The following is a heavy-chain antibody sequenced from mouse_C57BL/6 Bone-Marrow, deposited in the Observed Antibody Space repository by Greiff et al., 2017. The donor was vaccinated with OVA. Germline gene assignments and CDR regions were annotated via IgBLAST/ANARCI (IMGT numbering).Heavy chain of an antibody. J-gene: IGHJ3*01. Sequence: QVQLQQSEAELARPGASVKLSCKASGYTFTSYGISWVKQRTGQGLEWIGEIYPRSGNTYYNEKFKGKATLTADKSSSTAYMELRSLTSDDSAVYVCARRGDGFAYWGQGTLVTVSA. CDR3: ARRGDGFAY. D-gene: IGHD2-3*01. CDR2: IYPRSGNT. V-gene: IGHV1-81*01. CDR1: GYTFTSYG.